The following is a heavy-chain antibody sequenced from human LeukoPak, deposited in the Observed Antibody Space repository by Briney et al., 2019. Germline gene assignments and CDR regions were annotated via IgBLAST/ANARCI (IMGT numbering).Heavy chain of an antibody. J-gene: IGHJ6*02. V-gene: IGHV3-23*01. CDR1: GFSFSSYA. Sequence: TGGSLRLSCAASGFSFSSYAMSWVRQAPGKGLEWVSHIGGSGDSTYYADSVKGRFTISRDNSKNTLYLRMNSLRADDTALYYCAKDSDSSGYYSNYYYYYGMDVWGQGTTVTVSS. CDR3: AKDSDSSGYYSNYYYYYGMDV. CDR2: IGGSGDST. D-gene: IGHD3-22*01.